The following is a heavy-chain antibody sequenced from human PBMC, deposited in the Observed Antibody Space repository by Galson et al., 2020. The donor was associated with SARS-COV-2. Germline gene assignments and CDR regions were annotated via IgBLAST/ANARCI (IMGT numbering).Heavy chain of an antibody. CDR3: ARQVGGNPDRDFDY. CDR2: IDPSDSYT. J-gene: IGHJ4*02. CDR1: GYSFTSYW. Sequence: HGESLKISCKGSGYSFTSYWISWVRQMPGKGLEWMGRIDPSDSYTNYSPSFQGHVTISADKSISTAYLQWSSLKASDTAMYYCARQVGGNPDRDFDYWGQGTLVTVSS. D-gene: IGHD2-15*01. V-gene: IGHV5-10-1*01.